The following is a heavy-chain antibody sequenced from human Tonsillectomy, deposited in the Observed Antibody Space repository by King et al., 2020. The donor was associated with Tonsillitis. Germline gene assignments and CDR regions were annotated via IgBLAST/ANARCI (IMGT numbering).Heavy chain of an antibody. CDR2: ISTYNANT. V-gene: IGHV1-18*01. J-gene: IGHJ4*02. CDR1: GYIFTSYG. CDR3: ARTNDVVVVTATPFDY. D-gene: IGHD2-15*01. Sequence: QGQLVQSGAEVKKPGASVKVSCKPSGYIFTSYGISWVRQAPGQGLEWMGWISTYNANTKYAEKLQGRVTMTTDTSTSTAYMELRSLRSDDTAVYYCARTNDVVVVTATPFDYCGQGTLVTVSS.